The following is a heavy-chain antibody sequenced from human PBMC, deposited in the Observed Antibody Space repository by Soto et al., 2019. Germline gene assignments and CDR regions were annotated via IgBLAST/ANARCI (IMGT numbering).Heavy chain of an antibody. Sequence: GGSLRLSCAASGFTFSGYAMHWVRQAPGKGLEWVTLMSYDGSNKYYADSVKGRFTISRDNSKNTPYLQMNSLRAEDTAVYYCTKTDAGGSYDYWGLGTLVTVSS. D-gene: IGHD1-26*01. V-gene: IGHV3-30*18. CDR3: TKTDAGGSYDY. CDR2: MSYDGSNK. J-gene: IGHJ4*02. CDR1: GFTFSGYA.